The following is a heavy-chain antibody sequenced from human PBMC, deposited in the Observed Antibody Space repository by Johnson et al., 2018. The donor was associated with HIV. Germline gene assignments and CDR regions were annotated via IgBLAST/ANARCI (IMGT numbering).Heavy chain of an antibody. V-gene: IGHV3-20*04. J-gene: IGHJ3*02. CDR1: GFTFDDYG. CDR3: ARAHLYSSSWYPDAFDM. Sequence: VQLVESGGGLVRPGGSLRLSCAASGFTFDDYGMTWVRQAPGKGLEWVSTINWNGGTPGDADYVKGRFTISSDNYTNMLYLKMSSLRAEDTAVYYCARAHLYSSSWYPDAFDMWGQGTMVTVSS. CDR2: INWNGGTP. D-gene: IGHD6-13*01.